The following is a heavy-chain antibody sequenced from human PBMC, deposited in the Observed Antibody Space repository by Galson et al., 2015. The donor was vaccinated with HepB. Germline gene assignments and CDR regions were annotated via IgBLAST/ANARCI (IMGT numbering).Heavy chain of an antibody. CDR1: GYTFTSYA. Sequence: SVKVSCKASGYTFTSYAMHWVRQAPGQRLEWMGWINAGNGNTKYSQKFQGRVTITRDTSASTAYMELSSLRSEDTAVYYCARGLTRPGIAVAGTPLDWGQGTLVTVSS. J-gene: IGHJ4*02. CDR3: ARGLTRPGIAVAGTPLD. D-gene: IGHD6-19*01. V-gene: IGHV1-3*01. CDR2: INAGNGNT.